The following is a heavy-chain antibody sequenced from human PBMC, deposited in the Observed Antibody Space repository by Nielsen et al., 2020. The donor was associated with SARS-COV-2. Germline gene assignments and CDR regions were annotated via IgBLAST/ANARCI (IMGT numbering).Heavy chain of an antibody. Sequence: GGSLRLSCAASGFTFSSYDMHWVRQATGKGLEWVSAIGTAGDTYYPGSVKGRFTISRENAKNSLYLQMNSLRAGDTAVYYCARVITDGNYYYYYGMDVWGQGTTVTVSS. CDR1: GFTFSSYD. V-gene: IGHV3-13*01. CDR3: ARVITDGNYYYYYGMDV. CDR2: IGTAGDT. J-gene: IGHJ6*02. D-gene: IGHD3-10*01.